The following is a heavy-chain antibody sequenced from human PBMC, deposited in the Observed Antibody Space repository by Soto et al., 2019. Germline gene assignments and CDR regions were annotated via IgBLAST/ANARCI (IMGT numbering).Heavy chain of an antibody. CDR1: GFTFSSYW. Sequence: GGSLRLSCAASGFTFSSYWMHWVRQAPGKGLVWVSRINSDGSSTSYADSVKGRFTISRDNAKNTLYLQMNGLGAEDTAVYYCARDLSPYYDSSGYGGGFDYWGQGTLVTVSS. J-gene: IGHJ4*02. D-gene: IGHD3-22*01. CDR2: INSDGSST. V-gene: IGHV3-74*01. CDR3: ARDLSPYYDSSGYGGGFDY.